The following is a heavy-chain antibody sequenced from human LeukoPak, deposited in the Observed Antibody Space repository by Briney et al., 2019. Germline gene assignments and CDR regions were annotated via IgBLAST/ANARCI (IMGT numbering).Heavy chain of an antibody. Sequence: SETLSLTCTVSGGSISSYYWSWIRQPPGKGLEWIGYIYYSGSTNYNPSLKSRVTISVDTSKNQFSLKPSSVTAADTAVYYCASGIAAAGKPFDYWGQGTLVTVSS. CDR3: ASGIAAAGKPFDY. D-gene: IGHD6-13*01. V-gene: IGHV4-59*01. CDR2: IYYSGST. CDR1: GGSISSYY. J-gene: IGHJ4*02.